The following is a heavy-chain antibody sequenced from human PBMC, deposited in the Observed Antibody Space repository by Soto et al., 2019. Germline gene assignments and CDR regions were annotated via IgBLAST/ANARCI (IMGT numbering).Heavy chain of an antibody. D-gene: IGHD3-10*01. J-gene: IGHJ4*02. CDR3: AKDEYYYGSGTFDY. Sequence: GSLRLSCAASGFTFSSYGMHWVRQAPGKGLEWVAVISYDGSNKYYADSVKGRFTISRDNSKNTLYLQMNSLRAEDTAVYYCAKDEYYYGSGTFDYWGQGTLGTSPQ. V-gene: IGHV3-30*18. CDR2: ISYDGSNK. CDR1: GFTFSSYG.